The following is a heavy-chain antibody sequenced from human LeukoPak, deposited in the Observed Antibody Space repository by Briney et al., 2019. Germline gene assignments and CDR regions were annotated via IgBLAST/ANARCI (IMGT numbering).Heavy chain of an antibody. D-gene: IGHD2-2*01. J-gene: IGHJ6*02. Sequence: SETLSLTCAVYDGSFSDYFWGWIRQPPGKGLEWIGEINHSGRTYYNPSLKSRVTISVDTSKNQFSLNLSSVTAADTAVYYCARDVVVVPAAIHYGMDVWGQGTMVTVSS. CDR1: DGSFSDYF. V-gene: IGHV4-34*01. CDR2: INHSGRT. CDR3: ARDVVVVPAAIHYGMDV.